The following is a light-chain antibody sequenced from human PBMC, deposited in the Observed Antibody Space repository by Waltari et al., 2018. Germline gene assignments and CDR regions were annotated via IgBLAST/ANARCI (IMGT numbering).Light chain of an antibody. CDR2: QDT. CDR3: QAWDSSTNYV. V-gene: IGLV3-1*01. J-gene: IGLJ1*01. Sequence: SYELTQPPSVSVSPGQTASITCSGDKLGNKYACWYQQKPGQAPALVIYQDTKRPSGMPERFSGSNFGNIATLTISGTQAMDEADYYCQAWDSSTNYVFGTGTKVTVL. CDR1: KLGNKY.